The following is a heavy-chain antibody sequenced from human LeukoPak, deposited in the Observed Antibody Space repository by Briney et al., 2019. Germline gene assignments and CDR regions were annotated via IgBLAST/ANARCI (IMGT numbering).Heavy chain of an antibody. J-gene: IGHJ3*01. CDR1: GDSITSSSHY. CDR3: VAEMTASAAFDF. CDR2: IHHTGRN. V-gene: IGHV4-39*01. Sequence: PSETLSLTCTVSGDSITSSSHYWGWIRQPPGKRLDWIGSIHHTGRNYSKAALKSRVTISMDTAKSQFSLKLNSVTAADSGVYYCVAEMTASAAFDFWGQGTMVAVSP. D-gene: IGHD2-21*02.